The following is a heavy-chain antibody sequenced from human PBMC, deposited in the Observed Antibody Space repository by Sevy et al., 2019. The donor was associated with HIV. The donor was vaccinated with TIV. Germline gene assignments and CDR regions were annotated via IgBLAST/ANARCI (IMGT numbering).Heavy chain of an antibody. CDR3: VAANSWEDY. Sequence: GGSLRLSCEGSGYTFSNYWMHWVRQAPGKGLEWVSRVNSHGGDTAYADSVKGRFTISRDNAENTMSLQMNTLRAEDTGLYYCVAANSWEDYWGQGTQVTVSS. CDR2: VNSHGGDT. V-gene: IGHV3-74*01. J-gene: IGHJ4*02. D-gene: IGHD6-13*01. CDR1: GYTFSNYW.